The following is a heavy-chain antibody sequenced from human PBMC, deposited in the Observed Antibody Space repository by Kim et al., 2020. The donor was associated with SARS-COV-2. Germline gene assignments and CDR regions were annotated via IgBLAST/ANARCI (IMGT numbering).Heavy chain of an antibody. CDR3: ARGGVAPGAY. CDR2: IKQDGSKI. J-gene: IGHJ4*02. Sequence: GGSLRLSCAASGFTFSNYWMIWVRQAPGKGLEWVANIKQDGSKIYYVDSVKGRFTISRDNAKNSVYLQMNSLRVEDTAVYYCARGGVAPGAYWGQGTLVT. CDR1: GFTFSNYW. D-gene: IGHD3-10*01. V-gene: IGHV3-7*01.